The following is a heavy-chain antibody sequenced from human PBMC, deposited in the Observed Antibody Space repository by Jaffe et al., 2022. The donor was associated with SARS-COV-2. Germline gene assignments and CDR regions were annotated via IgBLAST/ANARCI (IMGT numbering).Heavy chain of an antibody. Sequence: EVQLLESGGGLVQPGGSLRLSCAASGFTFSDYAMGWVRQAPGKGLEWVSGISGSGGSTYYGGSVKGRFTFSRDNSKNTLYLQMSSLRVEDTAVYYCAKGGFSSLLGVNWGQGTLVTVSS. CDR1: GFTFSDYA. J-gene: IGHJ4*02. D-gene: IGHD6-13*01. CDR2: ISGSGGST. V-gene: IGHV3-23*01. CDR3: AKGGFSSLLGVN.